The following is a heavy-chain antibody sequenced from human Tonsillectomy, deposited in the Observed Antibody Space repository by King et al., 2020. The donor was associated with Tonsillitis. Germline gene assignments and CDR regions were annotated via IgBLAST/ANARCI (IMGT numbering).Heavy chain of an antibody. V-gene: IGHV3-9*01. CDR2: ISWNSDKR. J-gene: IGHJ2*01. CDR3: TKNIRGESCYIGTCYSYWYFEL. CDR1: GFTFDDYA. D-gene: IGHD2-15*01. Sequence: VQLVESGGGLVQPGRSLRLSCAASGFTFDDYAMHWVRQAPGKGLEWVSGISWNSDKRDYADSVKGRFTISRDNAKNSLYLQMNSLRPEDTALYYCTKNIRGESCYIGTCYSYWYFELWGRGTLVTVSS.